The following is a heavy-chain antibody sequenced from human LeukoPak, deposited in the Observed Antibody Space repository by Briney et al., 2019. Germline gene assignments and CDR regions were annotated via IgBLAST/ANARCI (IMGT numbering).Heavy chain of an antibody. Sequence: PGRSLRLSCTASGFTFSRHGMHWVRQVPGTGLEWVSAISGSGSSTYYADSVKGRFTISRDNSKNTLFLQMNSLRAEDTALYYCVKDRYYTSMVYNFDQWGQGTLVTVSS. CDR1: GFTFSRHG. D-gene: IGHD5-18*01. V-gene: IGHV3-23*01. CDR3: VKDRYYTSMVYNFDQ. CDR2: ISGSGSST. J-gene: IGHJ4*02.